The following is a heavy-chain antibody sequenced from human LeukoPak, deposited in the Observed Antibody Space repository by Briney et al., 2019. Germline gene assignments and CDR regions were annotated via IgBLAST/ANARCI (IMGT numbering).Heavy chain of an antibody. D-gene: IGHD6-6*01. Sequence: PGGSLRLSCAASGFTVSSNYMSWVRQAPGKGLEWVSVIYSGGSTYYADSVKGRFTISRDNPKNTLYLQMNSLRAEDTAVYYCARQYSSSPGRYYYYYMDVWGKGTTVTVSS. CDR3: ARQYSSSPGRYYYYYMDV. CDR2: IYSGGST. J-gene: IGHJ6*03. CDR1: GFTVSSNY. V-gene: IGHV3-66*02.